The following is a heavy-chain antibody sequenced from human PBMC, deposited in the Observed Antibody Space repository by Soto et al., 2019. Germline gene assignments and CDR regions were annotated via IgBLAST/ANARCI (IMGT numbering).Heavy chain of an antibody. D-gene: IGHD3-3*01. CDR3: ARVTSDYDFWSGPYYYYYYMDV. CDR1: GGSISSYY. V-gene: IGHV4-59*01. J-gene: IGHJ6*03. Sequence: SETLSLTCTVSGGSISSYYWSWIRQPPGKGLEWIGYIYYSGSTNYNPSLKSRVTISVDTSKNQFSLKLSSVTAADTAVYYCARVTSDYDFWSGPYYYYYYMDVWGKGTTVTVSS. CDR2: IYYSGST.